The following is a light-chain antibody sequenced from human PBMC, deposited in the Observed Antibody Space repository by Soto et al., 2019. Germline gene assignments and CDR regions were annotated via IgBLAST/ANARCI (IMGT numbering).Light chain of an antibody. CDR1: QSVSSY. V-gene: IGKV3-11*01. Sequence: EIVLTQSPATLSLSPGERATLSCRASQSVSSYLAWYQQKPGQAPRLLIYDASNRATGIPARFSGSGSGTDFTLTISSLEPEDFVVYYCQQRGNWPRITFGPGTKVDI. CDR3: QQRGNWPRIT. J-gene: IGKJ3*01. CDR2: DAS.